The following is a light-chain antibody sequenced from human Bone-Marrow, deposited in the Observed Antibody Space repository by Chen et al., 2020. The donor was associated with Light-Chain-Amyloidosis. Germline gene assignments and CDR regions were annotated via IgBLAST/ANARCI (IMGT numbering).Light chain of an antibody. CDR1: NIGSTS. J-gene: IGLJ3*02. Sequence: SYVLTRPSSVSVAPGQTAEIACGGNNIGSTSVHWYQQTPGQPPLLVVYDDSDRPSGIPERLSGSNSGNAATLTISRVEAGDEADYYCQVWDRSSDRPVFGGGTKLTVL. CDR3: QVWDRSSDRPV. CDR2: DDS. V-gene: IGLV3-21*02.